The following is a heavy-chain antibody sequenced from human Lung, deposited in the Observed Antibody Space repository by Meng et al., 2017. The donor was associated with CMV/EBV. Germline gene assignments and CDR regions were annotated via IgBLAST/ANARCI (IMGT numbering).Heavy chain of an antibody. V-gene: IGHV3-48*04. CDR2: ISSSSSSI. J-gene: IGHJ4*02. CDR3: ARDAGEGIVVVPAAISDY. Sequence: ESLKISCAASGFTFNSYRMNWLRQAPGKGLEWVSYISSSSSSIYYTDSVKGRFTISRDNAKNSLYLEMNSLRVDDTGVYFCARDAGEGIVVVPAAISDYWGQGXQVTVSS. D-gene: IGHD2-2*02. CDR1: GFTFNSYR.